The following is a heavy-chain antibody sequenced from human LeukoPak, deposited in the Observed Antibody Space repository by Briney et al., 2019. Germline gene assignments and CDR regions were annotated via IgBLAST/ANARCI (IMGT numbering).Heavy chain of an antibody. V-gene: IGHV5-51*01. CDR3: ASTDYFGSGNFDY. Sequence: GESLKISCKGSGNSFTSHWIAWVRQMPGKGLEWMGIIYPGDSDSRYSPSFQGQVTISADKSISTTYLQWTSLKASDTAMYYCASTDYFGSGNFDYWGQGTLVTVSS. J-gene: IGHJ4*02. CDR1: GNSFTSHW. CDR2: IYPGDSDS. D-gene: IGHD3-10*01.